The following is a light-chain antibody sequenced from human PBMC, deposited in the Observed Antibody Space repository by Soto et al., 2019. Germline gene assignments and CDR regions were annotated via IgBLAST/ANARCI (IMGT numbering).Light chain of an antibody. CDR1: SSDVGDYNY. Sequence: QSVLTQPASVSGSPGQSITISCTGTSSDVGDYNYVSWYQQYPGKAPKLMIYDVSNRPSGVSNRFSGSKSGNTASLTISGLQAEDEADYYCSSYRSSDTLDVAFGGGTKLTVL. V-gene: IGLV2-14*03. J-gene: IGLJ2*01. CDR2: DVS. CDR3: SSYRSSDTLDVA.